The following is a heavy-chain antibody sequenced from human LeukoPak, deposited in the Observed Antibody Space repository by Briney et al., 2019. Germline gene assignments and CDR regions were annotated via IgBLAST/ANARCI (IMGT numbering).Heavy chain of an antibody. CDR1: GHTFTSYG. V-gene: IGHV1-18*01. J-gene: IGHJ1*01. Sequence: GASVKVSCKASGHTFTSYGISWVRQAPGQGLEWMGWISAYNGNTNYAQKLQGRVTMTTDTSTSTVYMELRSLRSDDTAVYYCASSSGWYDYEYFQHWGQGTLVTVSS. CDR2: ISAYNGNT. D-gene: IGHD6-19*01. CDR3: ASSSGWYDYEYFQH.